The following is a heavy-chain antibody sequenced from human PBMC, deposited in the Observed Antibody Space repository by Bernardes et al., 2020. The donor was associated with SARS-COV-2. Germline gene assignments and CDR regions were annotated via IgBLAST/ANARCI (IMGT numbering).Heavy chain of an antibody. J-gene: IGHJ6*02. V-gene: IGHV1-69*13. CDR3: ARTGWRRREISYYYYGMDV. D-gene: IGHD2-21*02. Sequence: SVKVSCKASGGTFSSYAISWVRQAPGQGLEWMGGIIPIFGTANYAQKFQGRVTITADESTSTAYMELSSLRSEDTAVYYCARTGWRRREISYYYYGMDVWGQGTTVTVSS. CDR1: GGTFSSYA. CDR2: IIPIFGTA.